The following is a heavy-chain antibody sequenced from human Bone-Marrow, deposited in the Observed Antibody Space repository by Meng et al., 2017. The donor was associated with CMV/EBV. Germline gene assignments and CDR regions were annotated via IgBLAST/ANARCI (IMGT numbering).Heavy chain of an antibody. CDR2: INHSGST. CDR1: GGSFTGYY. V-gene: IGHV4-34*01. D-gene: IGHD3-22*01. J-gene: IGHJ4*02. CDR3: ARTGARSQYYYDSSGIRYFDY. Sequence: GSLRLSCAVYGGSFTGYYWSWIRQPQGKGLEWTGEINHSGSTNYNPSFKSRVTISVDTSKNQFSLKLSSVTAADTAVYYCARTGARSQYYYDSSGIRYFDYWGQGTLVTVSS.